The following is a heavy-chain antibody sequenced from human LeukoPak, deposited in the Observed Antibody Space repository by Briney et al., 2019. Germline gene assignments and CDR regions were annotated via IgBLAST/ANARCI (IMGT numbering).Heavy chain of an antibody. CDR2: ISGGGCST. CDR1: GFSVSTYV. V-gene: IGHV3-23*01. J-gene: IGHJ4*02. CDR3: AKALGYYNWNNYYPQDY. D-gene: IGHD1-1*01. Sequence: RGSLRDSCAASGFSVSTYVTNSVRQALGGGVEWVSLISGGGCSTYYADSVKGRFTISRDNSKNTVYLQMDILRAEDTAGYYCAKALGYYNWNNYYPQDYWGQGTLVTVSS.